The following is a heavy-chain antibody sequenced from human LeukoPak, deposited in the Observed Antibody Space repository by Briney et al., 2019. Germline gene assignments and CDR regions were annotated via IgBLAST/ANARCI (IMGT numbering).Heavy chain of an antibody. J-gene: IGHJ4*02. V-gene: IGHV3-48*04. D-gene: IGHD1-26*01. Sequence: PGGSLRLSCAASGFTFSRYSMNWVRQAPGKGLEWVSYISRSSSTIHYADSVKGRFTISRDNAKSSLFLQMNSLRAEDTAVYYCARDSSGSYSGYFDYWGQGTLVTVSS. CDR1: GFTFSRYS. CDR3: ARDSSGSYSGYFDY. CDR2: ISRSSSTI.